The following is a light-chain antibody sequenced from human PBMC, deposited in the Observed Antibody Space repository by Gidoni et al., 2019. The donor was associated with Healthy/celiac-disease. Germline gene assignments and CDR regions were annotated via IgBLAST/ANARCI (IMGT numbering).Light chain of an antibody. CDR3: AAWDDSLNGVV. CDR1: SSNIGSNT. J-gene: IGLJ2*01. Sequence: QSVLTQPPSASGTPWQRVTISCSGSSSNIGSNTVNLYQQLPGTAPKLLIYSNNQRPSGVPDRFSGSKSGTSASLAISGLQSEDEADYYCAAWDDSLNGVVFGGGTKLTVL. CDR2: SNN. V-gene: IGLV1-44*01.